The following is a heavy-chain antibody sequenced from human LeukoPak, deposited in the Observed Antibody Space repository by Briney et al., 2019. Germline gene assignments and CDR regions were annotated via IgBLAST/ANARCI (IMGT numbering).Heavy chain of an antibody. V-gene: IGHV3-30-3*01. CDR1: GFIFSTYA. CDR3: ARDSGFLDY. CDR2: ISYDGNNK. Sequence: PGGSLRLSCAASGFIFSTYAMHWVRQAPGKGLEWVTVISYDGNNKYYADSVKGRFTISRDNSKNTLYLQMNSLRVEDTAVYYCARDSGFLDYWGQGTLVTVSS. J-gene: IGHJ4*02. D-gene: IGHD6-19*01.